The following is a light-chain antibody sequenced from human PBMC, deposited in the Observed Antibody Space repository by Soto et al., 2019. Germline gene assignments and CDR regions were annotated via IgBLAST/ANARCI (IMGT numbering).Light chain of an antibody. CDR1: QDIKNY. CDR3: QKYGSAPFT. CDR2: AAS. V-gene: IGKV1-27*01. Sequence: DIQMTQSPSSLSASVGDRVTITCRASQDIKNYLAWYQQRPGEVPKVLISAASTLQLGVPSRFSGRRSGADFTLSISSLQPEDVATYYCQKYGSAPFTFGPGTKVDF. J-gene: IGKJ3*01.